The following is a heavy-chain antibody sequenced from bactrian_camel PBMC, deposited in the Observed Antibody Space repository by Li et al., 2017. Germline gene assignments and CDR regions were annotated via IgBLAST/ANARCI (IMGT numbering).Heavy chain of an antibody. J-gene: IGHJ4*01. D-gene: IGHD8*01. Sequence: HVQLVESGGGSMEAGGSLTLSCEVSGYTYGTICMAWFRQAPGKEREGIADFDRYGRITYGDDVKGRFTIALDNAETTLSLQMNNLKPEDIAKYYCAAVDATSTCSHWRRDYKYWGQGTQVTVS. CDR2: FDRYGRI. CDR1: GYTYGTIC. CDR3: AAVDATSTCSHWRRDYKY. V-gene: IGHV3S53*01.